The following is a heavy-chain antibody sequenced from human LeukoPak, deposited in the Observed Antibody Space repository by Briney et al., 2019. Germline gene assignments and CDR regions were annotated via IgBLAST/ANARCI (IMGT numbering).Heavy chain of an antibody. J-gene: IGHJ4*02. V-gene: IGHV5-51*01. CDR1: GYIFTNYW. D-gene: IGHD2-2*01. Sequence: GESLKISCTGSGYIFTNYWIAWVRQMPGKGLECMGIIYPGDSETTYSPSFQGQVTISADKSITTTYLQWSSLKASDTAMYYCARGRRYCTSSRCYDFDYWGQGTLVTVSS. CDR2: IYPGDSET. CDR3: ARGRRYCTSSRCYDFDY.